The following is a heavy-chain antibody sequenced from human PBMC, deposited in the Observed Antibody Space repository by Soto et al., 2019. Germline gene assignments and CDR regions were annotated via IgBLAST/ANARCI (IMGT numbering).Heavy chain of an antibody. D-gene: IGHD6-19*01. J-gene: IGHJ4*02. CDR2: FDPEDGET. CDR3: ATISPSAGMSFDY. Sequence: ASVKVSCKVSGYTPTELSMHWVRQAPGKGLEWMGGFDPEDGETIYAQKFQGRVTMTEDTSTDTAYMELSSLRSEDTAVYYCATISPSAGMSFDYWGQGTLVTVSS. V-gene: IGHV1-24*01. CDR1: GYTPTELS.